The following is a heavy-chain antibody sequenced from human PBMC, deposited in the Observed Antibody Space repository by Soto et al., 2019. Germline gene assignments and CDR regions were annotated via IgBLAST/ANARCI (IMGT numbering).Heavy chain of an antibody. Sequence: QVQLVQSGAEVKKPGSSVKVSCKVSGGTFSSHSINWVRQAPGQGPEWMGGIIPIFGTENYAQKFQGRVTITADEATSTAYMELSSLTSEDTALYYCSTSVYCITTRCYYYYGLDVWGQGTRVIVSS. V-gene: IGHV1-69*01. CDR3: STSVYCITTRCYYYYGLDV. CDR2: IIPIFGTE. CDR1: GGTFSSHS. D-gene: IGHD2-2*01. J-gene: IGHJ6*02.